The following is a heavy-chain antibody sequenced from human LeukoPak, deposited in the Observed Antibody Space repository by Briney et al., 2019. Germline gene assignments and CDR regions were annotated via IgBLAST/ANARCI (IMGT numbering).Heavy chain of an antibody. V-gene: IGHV1-69*13. CDR3: ARAAGLRSTRGGSFDY. Sequence: ASVKVSCKASGYTFTSYDINWVRQATGQGLEWMGGIIPIFGTANYAQKFQGRVTITADESTSTAYMELSSLRSEDTAVYYCARAAGLRSTRGGSFDYWGQGTLVTVSS. CDR1: GYTFTSYD. D-gene: IGHD2-2*01. J-gene: IGHJ4*02. CDR2: IIPIFGTA.